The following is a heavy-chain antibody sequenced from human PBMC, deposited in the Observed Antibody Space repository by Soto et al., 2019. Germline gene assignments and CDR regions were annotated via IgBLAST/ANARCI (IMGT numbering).Heavy chain of an antibody. D-gene: IGHD5-18*01. CDR1: GFTVSDVW. V-gene: IGHV3-15*07. CDR3: SHGYTQYFES. Sequence: PGGSLRLSCAVSGFTVSDVWMNWVRQAPGKGPEWVGLIKSESAGGTTEYAAPVKGRFTISRDASENTLYLQMNSLETEDTPVYYCSHGYTQYFESWGQGTLVPVSS. J-gene: IGHJ4*02. CDR2: IKSESAGGTT.